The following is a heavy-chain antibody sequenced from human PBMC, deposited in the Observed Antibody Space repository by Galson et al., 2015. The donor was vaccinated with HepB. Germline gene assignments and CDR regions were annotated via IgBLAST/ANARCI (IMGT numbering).Heavy chain of an antibody. Sequence: LSLTCTVSGGSIRSSSYYWGWIRQPPGKGLEWIGSIYYSGSTYYNPSLKSRVTISVDTSKNQFSLKLSSVTAADTAVYYCARLGPYYYGSGSYYNDIYFDYWGLGTLVTVSS. CDR1: GGSIRSSSYY. CDR2: IYYSGST. V-gene: IGHV4-39*01. J-gene: IGHJ4*02. D-gene: IGHD3-10*01. CDR3: ARLGPYYYGSGSYYNDIYFDY.